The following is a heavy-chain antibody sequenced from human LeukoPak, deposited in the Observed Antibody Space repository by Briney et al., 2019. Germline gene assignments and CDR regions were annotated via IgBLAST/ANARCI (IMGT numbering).Heavy chain of an antibody. CDR1: GFTFSSYA. D-gene: IGHD4-17*01. J-gene: IGHJ4*02. CDR3: AKDARGTMTTYYRGIDY. V-gene: IGHV3-23*01. CDR2: ISGGSGNT. Sequence: PGGSLRLSCAASGFTFSSYAMSWVRQAPGRGLEWVSIISGGSGNTYYADSVKGRFSISRDNSKNTLYLQMNSLRAEDTAVYSCAKDARGTMTTYYRGIDYWGQGTLVTVSS.